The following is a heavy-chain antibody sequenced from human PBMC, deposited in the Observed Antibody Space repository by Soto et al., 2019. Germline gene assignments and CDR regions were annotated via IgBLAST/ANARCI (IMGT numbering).Heavy chain of an antibody. Sequence: PSATLSLTCTVSGGSISSYYWSWIRQPPGKGLEWIGYIYYSGSTNYNPSLKSRVTISVDTSKNQFSLKLSSVTAADTAVYYCARHADILPGYYDYWGEGTLVTVSS. CDR1: GGSISSYY. CDR2: IYYSGST. V-gene: IGHV4-59*08. CDR3: ARHADILPGYYDY. J-gene: IGHJ4*02. D-gene: IGHD3-9*01.